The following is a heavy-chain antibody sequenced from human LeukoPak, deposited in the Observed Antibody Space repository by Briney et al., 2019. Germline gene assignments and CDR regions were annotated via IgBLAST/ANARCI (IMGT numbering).Heavy chain of an antibody. CDR3: AKGGTDSRNWYNFDY. Sequence: PGGSLRLSCAASRFTFSTYVMSWVRQAPGKGLEWVSAISGSGGGTFYADSVKGRFTISRDNSKNTLCLQMNSLRPEDTAVYFCAKGGTDSRNWYNFDYWGQGTLVTVSS. CDR2: ISGSGGGT. V-gene: IGHV3-23*01. CDR1: RFTFSTYV. D-gene: IGHD6-13*01. J-gene: IGHJ4*02.